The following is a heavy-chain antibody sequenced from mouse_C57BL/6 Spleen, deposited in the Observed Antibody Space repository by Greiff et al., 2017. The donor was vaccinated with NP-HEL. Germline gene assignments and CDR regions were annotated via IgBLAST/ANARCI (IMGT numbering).Heavy chain of an antibody. V-gene: IGHV1-19*01. CDR1: GYTFTDYY. J-gene: IGHJ3*01. Sequence: EVQLQQSGPVLVKPGASVKMSCKASGYTFTDYYMNWVKQSHGKSLEWIGVINPYNGGTSYNQKFKGKATLTVDKSSSTAYMELNSLTSEDSAVYYCARDDDGYSAWFAYWGQGTLVTVSA. D-gene: IGHD2-3*01. CDR2: INPYNGGT. CDR3: ARDDDGYSAWFAY.